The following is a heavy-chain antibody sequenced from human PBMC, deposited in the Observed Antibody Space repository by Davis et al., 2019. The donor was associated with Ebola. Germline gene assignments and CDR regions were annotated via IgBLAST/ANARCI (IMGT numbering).Heavy chain of an antibody. CDR2: IYYSGST. D-gene: IGHD1-26*01. V-gene: IGHV4-59*08. Sequence: SETLSLTCAVYGGSFSGYYWSWIRQPPGKGLEWSGYIYYSGSTNYNPSLKSRVTISVDTSKNQFSLKLSSVTAADTAVYYCARLYSGSYHFDYWGQGTLVTVSS. CDR1: GGSFSGYY. CDR3: ARLYSGSYHFDY. J-gene: IGHJ4*02.